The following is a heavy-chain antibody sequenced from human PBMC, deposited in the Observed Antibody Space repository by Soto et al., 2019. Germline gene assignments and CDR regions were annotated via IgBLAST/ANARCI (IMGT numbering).Heavy chain of an antibody. CDR2: IYPGDSDT. D-gene: IGHD3-16*01. J-gene: IGHJ4*02. Sequence: GEPLKISCKGSGYSFTTFWIGWVRQMPGKGLEWMGIIYPGDSDTRYSPSFQGQVTISADKSISTAYLQWSSLKASDTAMYYCARLSADSVWGSLDYWGQGTLVTVSS. V-gene: IGHV5-51*01. CDR3: ARLSADSVWGSLDY. CDR1: GYSFTTFW.